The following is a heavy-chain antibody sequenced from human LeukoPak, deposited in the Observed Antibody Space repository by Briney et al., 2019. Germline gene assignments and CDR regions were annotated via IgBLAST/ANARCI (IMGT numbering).Heavy chain of an antibody. J-gene: IGHJ4*02. CDR3: AKRFGESYGHFDY. D-gene: IGHD1-26*01. CDR1: GFPFSSYA. Sequence: GGSLRLSCAASGFPFSSYAMSWVRPAPGKGLEWVSAVTGSGSAPDYADSVKGRFTISRDNSKNPLYLQMHSLRAEDTAVYYCAKRFGESYGHFDYWGQGTLVTVSS. CDR2: VTGSGSAP. V-gene: IGHV3-23*01.